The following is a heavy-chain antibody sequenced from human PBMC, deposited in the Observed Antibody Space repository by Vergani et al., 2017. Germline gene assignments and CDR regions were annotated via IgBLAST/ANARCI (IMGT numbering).Heavy chain of an antibody. Sequence: QVHLVQSGAEVKKPGASVKVSCKASGYTFTGYYMHWVRQAPGQGLEWMGWINTNTGNPTYAQGFTGRFVFSLDTSVSTAYLQISSLKAEDTAVYYCASQSVEMATISMIRAFDIWGQGTMVTVSS. CDR3: ASQSVEMATISMIRAFDI. D-gene: IGHD5-24*01. V-gene: IGHV7-4-1*02. CDR1: GYTFTGYY. J-gene: IGHJ3*02. CDR2: INTNTGNP.